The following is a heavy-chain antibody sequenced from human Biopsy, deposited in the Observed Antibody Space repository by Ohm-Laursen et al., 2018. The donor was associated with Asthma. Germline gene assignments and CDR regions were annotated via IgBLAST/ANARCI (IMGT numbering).Heavy chain of an antibody. J-gene: IGHJ6*02. CDR2: ISPIFGSI. Sequence: SVKVSCKVSGGTLNNYAINWVRQAPGQGLEWVGGISPIFGSIKYAEKFQGRVTLTADVFTNTVHMELTSLRSDDTAVLYCAKASCYYFSCDLDVWGQGTTVAVSS. V-gene: IGHV1-69*13. CDR3: AKASCYYFSCDLDV. CDR1: GGTLNNYA.